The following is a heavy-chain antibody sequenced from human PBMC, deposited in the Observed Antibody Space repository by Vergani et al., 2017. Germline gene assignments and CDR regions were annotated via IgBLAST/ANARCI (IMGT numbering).Heavy chain of an antibody. Sequence: EVQLVESGGGLVQPGGSLRLSCAPSGFTFTTYWMTWVRQAPGKGLEWVANIKQDGSEKNYVDSVKGRFTISRDNAKKSLYLQMSSLRAEDTAVYYCARENWGPEYWGPGTLVTVSS. D-gene: IGHD3-16*01. CDR1: GFTFTTYW. V-gene: IGHV3-7*01. J-gene: IGHJ4*02. CDR3: ARENWGPEY. CDR2: IKQDGSEK.